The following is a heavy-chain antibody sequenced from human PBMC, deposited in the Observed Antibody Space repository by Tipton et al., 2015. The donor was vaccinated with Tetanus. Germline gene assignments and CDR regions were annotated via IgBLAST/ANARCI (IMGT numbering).Heavy chain of an antibody. J-gene: IGHJ4*02. Sequence: SLRLSCAVSGFVFSNYAMNWVRQAPGKGLEWVASISSTTSYIYYADSLKGRFTISRDNAKNSLYLQMDSLRAEDTAVYYCASGSALDCWGQGTLVTVSS. CDR2: ISSTTSYI. CDR3: ASGSALDC. D-gene: IGHD6-25*01. CDR1: GFVFSNYA. V-gene: IGHV3-21*01.